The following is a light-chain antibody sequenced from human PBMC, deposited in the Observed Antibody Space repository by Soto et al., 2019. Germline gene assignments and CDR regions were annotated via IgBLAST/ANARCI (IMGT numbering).Light chain of an antibody. CDR3: QQYDNLPPTWT. CDR2: DAS. J-gene: IGKJ1*01. CDR1: QDIATY. Sequence: DIQMTQSPSSLSASVGNRVTITFHASQDIATYLNWYQQKPGKAPNLLIYDASNLETGVPSRFSGGGSGTHFTFTISNLQPEDIATYYCQQYDNLPPTWTFGQGTKVDNK. V-gene: IGKV1-33*01.